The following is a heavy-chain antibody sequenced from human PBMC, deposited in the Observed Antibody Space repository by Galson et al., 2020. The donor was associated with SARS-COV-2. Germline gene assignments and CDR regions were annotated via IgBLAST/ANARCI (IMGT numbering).Heavy chain of an antibody. D-gene: IGHD3-22*01. CDR3: AKDYVADSSGYQSAFDI. V-gene: IGHV3-9*01. CDR2: ISWNSGSI. CDR1: GFTFDDYA. Sequence: TGGSLRLSCAASGFTFDDYAMHWVRQAPGKGLEWVSGISWNSGSIGYADSVKGRFTISRDNAKNSLYLQMNSLRAEDTALYYCAKDYVADSSGYQSAFDIWGQGTMVTVSS. J-gene: IGHJ3*02.